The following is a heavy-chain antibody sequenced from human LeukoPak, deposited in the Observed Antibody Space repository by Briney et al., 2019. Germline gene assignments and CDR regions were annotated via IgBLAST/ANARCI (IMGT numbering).Heavy chain of an antibody. J-gene: IGHJ4*02. CDR1: GFTFGNYG. D-gene: IGHD5-24*01. CDR2: ISGSGGAT. Sequence: GGSLRLSCAASGFTFGNYGMSWVRQAPGTGLEWVSSISGSGGATYYADSVKGRLTISRDNSANTLYLQKSSLRAEDTAVYFCVRSRDGYNSNSPLDYWGQGTLVTVSS. CDR3: VRSRDGYNSNSPLDY. V-gene: IGHV3-23*01.